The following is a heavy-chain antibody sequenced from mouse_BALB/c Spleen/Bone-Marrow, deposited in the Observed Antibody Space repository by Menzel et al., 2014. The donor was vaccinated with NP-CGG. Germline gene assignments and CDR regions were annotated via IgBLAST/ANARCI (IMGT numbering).Heavy chain of an antibody. Sequence: VQLQQSGAELAKPGASVKMSCKASGYTFTGYWMRWIPQRPGQGLEWIGYITPSTGYIEYNQKFKDKATLTADKSSSTAYVQLSSLTSEDSAVYYCARPRFAYWGQGTLVTVSA. CDR2: ITPSTGYI. CDR3: ARPRFAY. V-gene: IGHV1-7*01. J-gene: IGHJ3*01. CDR1: GYTFTGYW.